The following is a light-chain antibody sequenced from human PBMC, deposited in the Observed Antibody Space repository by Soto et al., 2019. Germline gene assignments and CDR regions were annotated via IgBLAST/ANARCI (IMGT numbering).Light chain of an antibody. J-gene: IGLJ2*01. CDR1: SSDVGSYNL. CDR3: CSYAGSSTFGV. CDR2: EVS. Sequence: QSALTQPASVSGSPGQSITISCTGTSSDVGSYNLVSWYQQHPGKAPKLMIYEVSKRPSAVSNRFSGSKSGNTASLTISGLQAEDEADYYCCSYAGSSTFGVFGGGTKLTVL. V-gene: IGLV2-23*02.